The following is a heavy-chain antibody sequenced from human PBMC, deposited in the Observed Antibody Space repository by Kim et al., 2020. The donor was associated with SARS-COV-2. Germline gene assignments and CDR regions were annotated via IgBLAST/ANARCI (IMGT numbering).Heavy chain of an antibody. CDR2: ISSSGAST. D-gene: IGHD3-22*01. CDR3: VGGSGCLFDFDY. V-gene: IGHV3-48*02. CDR1: GFTFGSHA. Sequence: GGSVRLSCAASGFTFGSHAMNWVRQTPGKGLEWVSYISSSGASTYYADSVKGRFIVSRDDDTNSLFLQMHSLRDEDTALYYCVGGSGCLFDFDYWGQGT. J-gene: IGHJ4*02.